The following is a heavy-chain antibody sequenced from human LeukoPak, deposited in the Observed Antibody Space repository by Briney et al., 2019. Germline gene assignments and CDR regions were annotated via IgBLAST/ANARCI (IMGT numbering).Heavy chain of an antibody. CDR1: GGSFSGYY. V-gene: IGHV4-34*01. Sequence: PSETLSLTCAVYGGSFSGYYWSWIRQPPGKGLEWIGEINHSGSTNYNPSLKSRVTISVDTSKNQFSLKLSSVTAADTAVYYCARVRGFYYDSSGSIFDYWGQGTLVTVSS. CDR2: INHSGST. CDR3: ARVRGFYYDSSGSIFDY. J-gene: IGHJ4*02. D-gene: IGHD3-22*01.